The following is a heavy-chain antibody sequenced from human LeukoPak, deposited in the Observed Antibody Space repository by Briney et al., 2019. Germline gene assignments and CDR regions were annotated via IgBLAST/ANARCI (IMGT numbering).Heavy chain of an antibody. CDR3: ARIRGGGFDY. Sequence: SGPTLVNPTQTLTLTCTFSGFSLSTSGMCVSSIRQPPGKALEWLARIDWDDDKYYSTSLKTRLTISKDTSKNQVVLTMTNMYPVHTAPYCCARIRGGGFDYWGQGTLVTVSS. J-gene: IGHJ4*02. V-gene: IGHV2-70*11. D-gene: IGHD3-16*01. CDR1: GFSLSTSGMC. CDR2: IDWDDDK.